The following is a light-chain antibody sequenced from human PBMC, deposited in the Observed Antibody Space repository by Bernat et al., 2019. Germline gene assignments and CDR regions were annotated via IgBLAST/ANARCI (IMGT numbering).Light chain of an antibody. CDR1: RGDVGPYNL. J-gene: IGLJ3*02. CDR2: EVN. Sequence: VSGSAGQSVTISCTGTRGDVGPYNLVSWYQQHPAKAPKLIIYEVNKRPSGVSYRFSASKSGNTASLTFAGLQAEDEADYYCCSYTTSHTLVFGGGTKLTVL. CDR3: CSYTTSHTLV. V-gene: IGLV2-23*02.